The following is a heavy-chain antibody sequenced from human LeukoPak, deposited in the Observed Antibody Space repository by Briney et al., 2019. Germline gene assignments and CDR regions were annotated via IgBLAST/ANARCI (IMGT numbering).Heavy chain of an antibody. J-gene: IGHJ4*02. V-gene: IGHV3-9*01. CDR2: ISRSSGSI. Sequence: GGSLRLSCAASGFTFDDYAMHWVRQAPGKGLEWVSGISRSSGSIGYAASVKGRFTISRDNAKNSLYLQMNSLRAEDTALYYCAKDTGLVPAAYYFDYWGQGTLVTVSS. D-gene: IGHD2-2*01. CDR1: GFTFDDYA. CDR3: AKDTGLVPAAYYFDY.